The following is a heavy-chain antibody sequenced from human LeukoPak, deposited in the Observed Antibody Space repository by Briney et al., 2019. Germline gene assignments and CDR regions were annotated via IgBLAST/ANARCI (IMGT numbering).Heavy chain of an antibody. Sequence: ASVKVSCKASGYSFTTYYVHWVRQAPGQGLEWMGYMRPASGDSNFAQKFQDRVTMTRDTSISTACLELSRLTSDDTAVYYCSTEDKYCTTTTCADYWGQGTLVTVSS. J-gene: IGHJ4*02. CDR2: MRPASGDS. CDR3: STEDKYCTTTTCADY. CDR1: GYSFTTYY. V-gene: IGHV1-2*02. D-gene: IGHD2-2*01.